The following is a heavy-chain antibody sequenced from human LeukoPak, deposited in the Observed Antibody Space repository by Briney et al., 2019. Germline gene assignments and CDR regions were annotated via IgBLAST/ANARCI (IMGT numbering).Heavy chain of an antibody. CDR2: INHSGST. J-gene: IGHJ6*02. CDR1: GGSFSGYY. Sequence: SETLSLTCAVYGGSFSGYYWSWIRQPPGKGLEGIGEINHSGSTNYNPSLKSRVTISVDTSKNQFSLKLSSVAAADTAVYYCARAPDRQYSSSWGYGMDVWGQGTTVTVSS. V-gene: IGHV4-34*01. CDR3: ARAPDRQYSSSWGYGMDV. D-gene: IGHD6-13*01.